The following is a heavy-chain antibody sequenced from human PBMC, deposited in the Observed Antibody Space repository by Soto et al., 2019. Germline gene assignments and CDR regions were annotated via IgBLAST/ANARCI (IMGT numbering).Heavy chain of an antibody. D-gene: IGHD3-22*01. CDR2: IYYSGST. Sequence: SETLPLTCTVSGGSISSGGYYWSWIRQHPGKGLEWIGYIYYSGSTYYNPSLKSRVTISVDTSKNQFSLKLSSVTAADTAVYYCAREGSSGYSVYYFDYWGQGTLVTVSS. CDR1: GGSISSGGYY. V-gene: IGHV4-31*03. CDR3: AREGSSGYSVYYFDY. J-gene: IGHJ4*02.